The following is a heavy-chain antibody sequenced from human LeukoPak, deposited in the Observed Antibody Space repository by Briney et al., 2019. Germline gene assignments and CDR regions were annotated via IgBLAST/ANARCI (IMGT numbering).Heavy chain of an antibody. Sequence: GGSLRLSCVGSGFTFSDAWMSWVRQAPGKGLEWVGRIKSKSDGGTIDYAAPVKGSFTISRDDSRNTLYLQMNSLKTEDTAVYYCTTRRQDGWWGQGTLVTVS. CDR1: GFTFSDAW. V-gene: IGHV3-15*01. D-gene: IGHD2-15*01. J-gene: IGHJ4*02. CDR3: TTRRQDGW. CDR2: IKSKSDGGTI.